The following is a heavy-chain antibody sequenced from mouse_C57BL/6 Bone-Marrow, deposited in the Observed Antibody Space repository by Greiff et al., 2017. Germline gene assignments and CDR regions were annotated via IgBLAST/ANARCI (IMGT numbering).Heavy chain of an antibody. CDR2: IYPGNGDT. J-gene: IGHJ4*01. CDR1: GYTFTSYN. Sequence: LQESGAELVRPGASVKMSCKASGYTFTSYNMHWVKQTPRQGLEWIGAIYPGNGDTSYNQKFKGKATLTVDKPSSTAYMQHSSLTSEDSAVYFCARWLGPYYYAMDYWGQGTSVTVSS. V-gene: IGHV1-12*01. D-gene: IGHD2-2*01. CDR3: ARWLGPYYYAMDY.